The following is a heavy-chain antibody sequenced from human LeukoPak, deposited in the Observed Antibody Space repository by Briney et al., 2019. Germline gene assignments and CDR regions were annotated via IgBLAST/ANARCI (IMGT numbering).Heavy chain of an antibody. V-gene: IGHV3-7*03. CDR1: GFTFSSYW. D-gene: IGHD6-13*01. CDR3: ARVTGYRIEDYFDY. CDR2: IKQGGSEK. J-gene: IGHJ4*02. Sequence: GGSLRLSCAASGFTFSSYWMSWVRQAPGKGLEWVANIKQGGSEKYYVDSVKGRFTISRDNAKNSLYLQMNSLRAEDTAVYYCARVTGYRIEDYFDYWGQGTLVTVSS.